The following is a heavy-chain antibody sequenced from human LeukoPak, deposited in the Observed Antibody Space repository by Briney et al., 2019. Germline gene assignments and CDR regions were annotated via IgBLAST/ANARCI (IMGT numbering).Heavy chain of an antibody. V-gene: IGHV3-48*03. Sequence: GGSLRLSCAASGFTFSSYEMNWVRQAPGKGLEWVSYISSNGSTIYYADSVKGRFTISRDNAKNTLYVQMNSLRAEDTAVYYYSILLPGYGDYGFYYWGQGALVTVSS. CDR3: SILLPGYGDYGFYY. J-gene: IGHJ4*02. CDR2: ISSNGSTI. CDR1: GFTFSSYE. D-gene: IGHD4-17*01.